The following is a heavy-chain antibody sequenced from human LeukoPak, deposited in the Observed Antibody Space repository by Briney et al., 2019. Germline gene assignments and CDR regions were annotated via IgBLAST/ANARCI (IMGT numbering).Heavy chain of an antibody. CDR1: GFTFSDYY. CDR3: ARDLVPASNWFDP. D-gene: IGHD2-2*01. J-gene: IGHJ5*02. Sequence: GGSLRLSCAASGFTFSDYYMSWIRQAPGKGLEWVSCISSSGSTIYYADSVKGRFTISRDNAKNSLYLQMNSLRAEDTAVYYCARDLVPASNWFDPWGQGTLVTVSS. CDR2: ISSSGSTI. V-gene: IGHV3-11*01.